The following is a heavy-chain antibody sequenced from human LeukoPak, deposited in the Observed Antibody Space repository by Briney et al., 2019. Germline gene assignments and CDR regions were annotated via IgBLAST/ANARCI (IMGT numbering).Heavy chain of an antibody. CDR3: AKGSTVLRYFDWPTPFDY. V-gene: IGHV3-30*02. J-gene: IGHJ4*02. D-gene: IGHD3-9*01. CDR1: GFTFSSYA. CDR2: IRYDGSNK. Sequence: GGSLRLSCAASGFTFSSYAMSWVRQAPGKGLEWVAFIRYDGSNKYYADSVKGRFTISRDNSKNTLYLQMNSLRAEDTAVYYCAKGSTVLRYFDWPTPFDYWGQGTLVTVSS.